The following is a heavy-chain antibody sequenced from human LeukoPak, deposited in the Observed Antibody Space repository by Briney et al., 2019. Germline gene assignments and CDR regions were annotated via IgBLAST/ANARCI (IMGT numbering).Heavy chain of an antibody. CDR1: GFTFSNYG. V-gene: IGHV3-23*01. J-gene: IGHJ4*02. CDR2: MSASAGST. D-gene: IGHD3-3*01. Sequence: GGSLRLSCAASGFTFSNYGMSGVREAPGRGLEWVSTMSASAGSTYYADSVKGRFTISRDNSRNTLFLKMNSLRAEDTAVYYCAKAVLRFLEWSYFDCWGQETLVTVSS. CDR3: AKAVLRFLEWSYFDC.